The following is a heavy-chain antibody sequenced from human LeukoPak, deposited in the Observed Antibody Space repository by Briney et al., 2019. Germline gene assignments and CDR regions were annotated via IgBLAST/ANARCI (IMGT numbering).Heavy chain of an antibody. J-gene: IGHJ5*02. D-gene: IGHD6-13*01. CDR2: IYYSGST. Sequence: SETLSLTCTVSGGSISSYYWSWIRQPPGKGLEWIGSIYYSGSTYYNPSLKSRVTISVDTSKNQFSLKLSSVTAADTAVYYCARDLWGAAARGYNWFDPWGQGTLVTVSS. CDR3: ARDLWGAAARGYNWFDP. V-gene: IGHV4-39*07. CDR1: GGSISSYY.